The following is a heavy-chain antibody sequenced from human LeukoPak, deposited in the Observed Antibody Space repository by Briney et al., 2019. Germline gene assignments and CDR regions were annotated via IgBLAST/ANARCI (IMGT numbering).Heavy chain of an antibody. CDR2: IYSGGST. D-gene: IGHD5-12*01. CDR1: GFTVSSNY. CDR3: ARWALYGGSPFTFDY. V-gene: IGHV3-53*01. Sequence: GGSLRLSCAASGFTVSSNYMSWVRQAPGKGLEWVSVIYSGGSTYYADSVKGRFTISRDNSKNTLYLQMNSLRAEDTAVYYCARWALYGGSPFTFDYWGQGTLVTVSS. J-gene: IGHJ4*02.